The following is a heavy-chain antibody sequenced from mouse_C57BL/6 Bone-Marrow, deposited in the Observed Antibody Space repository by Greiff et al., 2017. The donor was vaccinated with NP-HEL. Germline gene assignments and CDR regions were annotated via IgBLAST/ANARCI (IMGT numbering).Heavy chain of an antibody. CDR1: GFTFTDYY. V-gene: IGHV7-3*01. CDR2: IRNKANGYTT. Sequence: EVQGVESGGGLVQPGGSLSLSCAASGFTFTDYYMSWVRQPPGKALEWLGFIRNKANGYTTEYSASVKGRFTISRDNSQSILYLQMNALRAEDSATYYCARYGYDYGEGPFAYWGQGTLVTVSA. D-gene: IGHD2-4*01. J-gene: IGHJ3*01. CDR3: ARYGYDYGEGPFAY.